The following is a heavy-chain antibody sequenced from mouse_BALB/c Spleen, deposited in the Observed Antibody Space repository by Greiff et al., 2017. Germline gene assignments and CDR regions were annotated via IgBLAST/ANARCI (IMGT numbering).Heavy chain of an antibody. Sequence: VKLMESGPGLVAPSQSLSITCTVSGFSLSSYSVHWVRQPPGKGLEWLGMIWGGGSTDYNSALKSRLSISKDNSKSQVFLKMNSLQTDDTAMNYCARNPPTMITTGYYAMDYWGQGTSVTVSS. J-gene: IGHJ4*01. CDR2: IWGGGST. CDR1: GFSLSSYS. CDR3: ARNPPTMITTGYYAMDY. D-gene: IGHD2-4*01. V-gene: IGHV2-6-4*01.